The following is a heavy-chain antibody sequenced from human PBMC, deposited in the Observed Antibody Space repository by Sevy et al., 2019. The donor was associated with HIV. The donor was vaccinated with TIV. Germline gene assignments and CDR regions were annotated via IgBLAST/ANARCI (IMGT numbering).Heavy chain of an antibody. Sequence: GGSLRLSCAASGFTLGDFALHWVRHIPGKGLEWVAVISYDGATKFYADVAKGRFTVSSDKSKITLYLHVNSLRVEDTGVYYCAGSLYSTGCHRQSYFYYSLDVWGQGTTVTVSS. CDR3: AGSLYSTGCHRQSYFYYSLDV. D-gene: IGHD6-19*01. J-gene: IGHJ6*02. V-gene: IGHV3-30-3*01. CDR1: GFTLGDFA. CDR2: ISYDGATK.